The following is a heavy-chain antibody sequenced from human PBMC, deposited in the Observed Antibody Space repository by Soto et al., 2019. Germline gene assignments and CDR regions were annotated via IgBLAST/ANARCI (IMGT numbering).Heavy chain of an antibody. V-gene: IGHV4-30-4*01. CDR2: IYYSGST. D-gene: IGHD3-22*01. CDR3: ARDQDYDSSGYSPARVYYGMDF. Sequence: PSETLSLTCTLSGGSISSVDYYWSWIRQPPGKGLEWIGYIYYSGSTYYNPSLKSRVTISVDTSKNQFSLKLSSVTAADTAVYYCARDQDYDSSGYSPARVYYGMDFSGQGTTVTVSS. J-gene: IGHJ6*02. CDR1: GGSISSVDYY.